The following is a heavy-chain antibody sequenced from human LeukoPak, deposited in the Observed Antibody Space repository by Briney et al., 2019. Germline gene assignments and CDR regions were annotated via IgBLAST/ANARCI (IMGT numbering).Heavy chain of an antibody. D-gene: IGHD3-22*01. Sequence: SETLSLTRTVSGGSISSYYWSWIRQPAGKGLEWIGRIYTSGSTNYNPSLKSRVTMSVDTSKNQFSLKLSSVTAADTAVYYYARDADSSGYSDWYFDLWGRGTLVTVSS. CDR3: ARDADSSGYSDWYFDL. CDR2: IYTSGST. V-gene: IGHV4-4*07. J-gene: IGHJ2*01. CDR1: GGSISSYY.